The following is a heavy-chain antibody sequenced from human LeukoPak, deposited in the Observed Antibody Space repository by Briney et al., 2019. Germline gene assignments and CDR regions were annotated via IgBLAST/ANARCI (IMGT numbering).Heavy chain of an antibody. D-gene: IGHD3-10*01. Sequence: PSETLSLTCTVSGGSISSSSYYWGWVRQPAGKGLEWIGTIYYGGTTYYNPSLKSRVTISVDTSNNQLSLKLSSVTAADTALYYCARHVRGSAFDPWGQGTLVIVSS. CDR1: GGSISSSSYY. J-gene: IGHJ5*02. V-gene: IGHV4-39*01. CDR3: ARHVRGSAFDP. CDR2: IYYGGTT.